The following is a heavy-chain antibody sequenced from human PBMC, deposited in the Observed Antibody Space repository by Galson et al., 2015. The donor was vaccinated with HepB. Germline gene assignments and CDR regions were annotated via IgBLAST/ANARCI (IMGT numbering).Heavy chain of an antibody. D-gene: IGHD2/OR15-2a*01. Sequence: SLRLSCAASTFIFSTYSMNWVRQAPGKGLEWVSYISSSGSTTISYADSVKGRFTISRDDAKNSLFLQMNGLKAEDTADYYCGRESRRLYGQFDYWGQGILVTVSS. CDR3: GRESRRLYGQFDY. CDR1: TFIFSTYS. V-gene: IGHV3-48*04. CDR2: ISSSGSTTI. J-gene: IGHJ4*02.